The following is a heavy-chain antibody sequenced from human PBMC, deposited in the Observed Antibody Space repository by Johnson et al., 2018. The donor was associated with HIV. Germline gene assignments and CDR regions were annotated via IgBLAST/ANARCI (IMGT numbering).Heavy chain of an antibody. J-gene: IGHJ3*02. D-gene: IGHD6-13*01. CDR2: INWNGGTT. CDR3: AKVVTSSSSWQDDAFDI. CDR1: GFTFEDHD. V-gene: IGHV3-20*04. Sequence: EQLVESGGGVIRPGGSLKLSCAASGFTFEDHDMSWVRQVPGKGLEWVSGINWNGGTTGYVDSVKGRFTISRDNAKNSLYLQMNSLRAEDTAFYYCAKVVTSSSSWQDDAFDIWGQGTVVTVSS.